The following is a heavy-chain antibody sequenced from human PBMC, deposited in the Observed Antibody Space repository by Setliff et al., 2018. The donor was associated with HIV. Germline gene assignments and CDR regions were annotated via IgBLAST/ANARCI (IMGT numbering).Heavy chain of an antibody. V-gene: IGHV4-34*01. CDR2: INPSGIT. CDR3: ARGFGASYLFSGYMDV. Sequence: SETLSLTCAVYGDSFSGFYWNWIRQPPGKGLEWIGEINPSGITNYNPSLKSRVTISVDKSKKQFSLRLTSVTAADTAVYFCARGFGASYLFSGYMDVWGKGTTVTSP. J-gene: IGHJ6*03. D-gene: IGHD1-26*01. CDR1: GDSFSGFY.